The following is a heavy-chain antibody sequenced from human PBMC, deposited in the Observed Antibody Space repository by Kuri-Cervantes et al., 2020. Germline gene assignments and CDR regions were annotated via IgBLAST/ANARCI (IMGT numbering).Heavy chain of an antibody. Sequence: GGSLRLSCKGSGYSFTSYWIGWVRQMPGKGLEWMGIIYPGDSDTRYSPSFQGQVTISADKSISTAYLQWSSLKASDTAMYYCARQPHDYGDYYSPVGDAFDIWGQGTMVTVSS. D-gene: IGHD4-17*01. CDR2: IYPGDSDT. J-gene: IGHJ3*02. CDR3: ARQPHDYGDYYSPVGDAFDI. CDR1: GYSFTSYW. V-gene: IGHV5-51*01.